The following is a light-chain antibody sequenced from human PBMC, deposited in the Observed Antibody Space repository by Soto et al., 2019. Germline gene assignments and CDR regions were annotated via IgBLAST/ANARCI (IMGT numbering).Light chain of an antibody. CDR2: GAS. CDR1: QTLGNK. V-gene: IGKV3D-15*01. CDR3: QQHNAWPLT. Sequence: EIVMSQSPATLSVSPGEGATLSCRASQTLGNKLAWYQQKPGQAPRLLIYGASTRATGIPARFSGSGSGTEFTLTINSLQSEDFAIYYCQQHNAWPLTFGPGTTVDLK. J-gene: IGKJ3*01.